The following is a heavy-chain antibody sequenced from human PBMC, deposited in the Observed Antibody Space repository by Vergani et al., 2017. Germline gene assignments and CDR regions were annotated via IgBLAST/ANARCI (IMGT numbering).Heavy chain of an antibody. V-gene: IGHV1-18*04. CDR1: GYTFTDYY. D-gene: IGHD3-10*01. CDR3: ARVGEYHGSGSWSPDY. CDR2: ISTYNGNT. J-gene: IGHJ4*02. Sequence: VQLVQSGAEVMKPGATVKISCKVSGYTFTDYYMHWVQQAPGKGLEWMVWISTYNGNTNYPQRLQGRVTMTTDTFTSTAYMELRSLRSDDTAVYYCARVGEYHGSGSWSPDYWGQGTLVTVSS.